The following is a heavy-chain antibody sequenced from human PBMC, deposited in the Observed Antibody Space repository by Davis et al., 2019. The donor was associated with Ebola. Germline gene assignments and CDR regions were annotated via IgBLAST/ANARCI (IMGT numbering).Heavy chain of an antibody. CDR1: GYSFTSYW. J-gene: IGHJ6*02. D-gene: IGHD6-6*01. CDR2: IYPGDSDT. CDR3: ARHIRNIAARPNYYYYYGMDV. Sequence: KVSCKGSGYSFTSYWIGWVRQMPGKGLEWMGIIYPGDSDTRYSPSFQGQVTISADKSISTAYLQWSSLKASDTAMYYCARHIRNIAARPNYYYYYGMDVWGQGTTVTVSS. V-gene: IGHV5-51*01.